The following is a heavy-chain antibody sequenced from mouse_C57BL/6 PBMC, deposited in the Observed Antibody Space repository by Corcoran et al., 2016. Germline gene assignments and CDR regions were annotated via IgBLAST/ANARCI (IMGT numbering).Heavy chain of an antibody. J-gene: IGHJ1*03. CDR2: IYPGDGDT. CDR1: GYAFSSYW. D-gene: IGHD1-1*01. V-gene: IGHV1-80*01. CDR3: ARTYYGSSTHWYFDV. Sequence: QVQLQQSGAELVKPGASVKISCKASGYAFSSYWMNWVKQRPGKGLEWIGQIYPGDGDTNYNGKFKGKATLTADKSSSTAYMQLSSLTSEDSAVYFCARTYYGSSTHWYFDVWGTGTTVTVSS.